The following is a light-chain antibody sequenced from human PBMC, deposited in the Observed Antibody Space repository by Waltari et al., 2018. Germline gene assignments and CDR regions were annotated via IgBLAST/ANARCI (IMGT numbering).Light chain of an antibody. CDR3: SSYGGNTYHLI. CDR2: EVI. CDR1: STDVGAYAY. J-gene: IGLJ2*01. Sequence: QSALTQPPSASGSPGQSATTSCTGTSTDVGAYAYVPWYQQDPGKAPKLMIYEVIKRPSGVPDRFSGSKSGNTASLTVSGLQAEDEADYYCSSYGGNTYHLIFGGGTKLTVL. V-gene: IGLV2-8*01.